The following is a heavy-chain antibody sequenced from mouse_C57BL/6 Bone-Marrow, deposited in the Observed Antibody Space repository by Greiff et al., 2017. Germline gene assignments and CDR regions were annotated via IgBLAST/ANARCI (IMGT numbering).Heavy chain of an antibody. CDR3: ARIEAFYYGYFDY. V-gene: IGHV1-69*01. Sequence: VQLQQPGAELVMPGASVKLSCKASGYTFTSYWMHWVKQRPGQGLEWIGEIDPSDSSTNYNQKFKGKSTLTVDKSSSTAYMQLSSLTSEDSAVYYCARIEAFYYGYFDYWGQGTTLTVSS. J-gene: IGHJ2*01. CDR1: GYTFTSYW. D-gene: IGHD1-1*01. CDR2: IDPSDSST.